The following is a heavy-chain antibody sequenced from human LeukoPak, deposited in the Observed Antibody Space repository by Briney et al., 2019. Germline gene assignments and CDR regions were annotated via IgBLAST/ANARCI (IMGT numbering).Heavy chain of an antibody. CDR3: ASERQHYDILTGYYNWFDP. CDR1: GFTFSSYA. V-gene: IGHV3-23*01. D-gene: IGHD3-9*01. CDR2: ISGSGGST. J-gene: IGHJ5*02. Sequence: GGSLRLSCAASGFTFSSYAMSWVRQAPGKGLEWASAISGSGGSTYYADSVKGRFTISRDNSKNTLYLQMNSLRAEDTAVYYCASERQHYDILTGYYNWFDPWGQGTLVTVSS.